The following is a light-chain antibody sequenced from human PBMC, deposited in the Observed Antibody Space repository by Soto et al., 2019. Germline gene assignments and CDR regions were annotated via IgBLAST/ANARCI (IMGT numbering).Light chain of an antibody. J-gene: IGKJ1*01. CDR1: QSLLHSNGYNY. CDR3: MQPLQSWT. Sequence: DIVITQSPLSLPGNPRQPASISFRSIQSLLHSNGYNYLDWYLQKPGQSPQLLIYLGSNRASGVPDRFSGSGSGTDFTLKISRVEAEDVGVYYCMQPLQSWTFGKGTKVDIK. CDR2: LGS. V-gene: IGKV2-28*01.